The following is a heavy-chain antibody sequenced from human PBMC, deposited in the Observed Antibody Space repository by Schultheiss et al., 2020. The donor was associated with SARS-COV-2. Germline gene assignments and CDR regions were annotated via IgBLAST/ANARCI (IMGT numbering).Heavy chain of an antibody. CDR1: GFAFSSSD. D-gene: IGHD6-13*01. V-gene: IGHV3-48*01. J-gene: IGHJ4*02. CDR3: AREYGSSWFYFDY. CDR2: ISSGSGTI. Sequence: GESLKISCAASGFAFSSSDMNWVRQAPGKGLEWISFISSGSGTIYYADSVNGPFTISRDNAKNSLYLQMNSLRAEDTAVYYCAREYGSSWFYFDYWGQGTLVTVSS.